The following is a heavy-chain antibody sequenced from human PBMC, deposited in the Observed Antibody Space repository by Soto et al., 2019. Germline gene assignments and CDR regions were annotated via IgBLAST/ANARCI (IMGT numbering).Heavy chain of an antibody. V-gene: IGHV4-34*01. D-gene: IGHD2-2*01. CDR3: ARVHLIYALTNFDY. J-gene: IGHJ4*02. Sequence: KASETLSLTCAVYGGSFSGYYWSWIRQPPGKGLEWIGEINHSGSTNYNPSLKSRVTISVDTSKNQFSLKLSSVTAADTAVYYCARVHLIYALTNFDYWGQGTLVTVSS. CDR1: GGSFSGYY. CDR2: INHSGST.